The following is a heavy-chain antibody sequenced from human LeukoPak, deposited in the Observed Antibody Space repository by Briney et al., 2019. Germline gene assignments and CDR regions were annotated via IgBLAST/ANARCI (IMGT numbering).Heavy chain of an antibody. D-gene: IGHD6-13*01. V-gene: IGHV4-59*08. J-gene: IGHJ5*02. Sequence: SETLSLTCTVSGVSISGYYWTWIRQPPGKGLEWIGYIYYSGSIHYNPSLKSRVTISVDTSKNQFSLKLSSVTAADTAVYYCARQVTAAAGTNWFDPWGQGNLVTVSS. CDR3: ARQVTAAAGTNWFDP. CDR2: IYYSGSI. CDR1: GVSISGYY.